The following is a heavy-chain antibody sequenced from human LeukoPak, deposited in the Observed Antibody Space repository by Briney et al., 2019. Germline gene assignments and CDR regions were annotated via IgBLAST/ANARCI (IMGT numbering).Heavy chain of an antibody. V-gene: IGHV3-21*01. J-gene: IGHJ4*02. Sequence: PGGSLRLSCATSGFTFSSYSMNWVRQAPGKGLEWVSSISNSSSYIYYADSVKGRFTISRDNAKNSLYLQMNSLRAEDTAVYYCARGLYATVTSDYWGQGTLVTVSS. CDR2: ISNSSSYI. CDR1: GFTFSSYS. CDR3: ARGLYATVTSDY. D-gene: IGHD4-17*01.